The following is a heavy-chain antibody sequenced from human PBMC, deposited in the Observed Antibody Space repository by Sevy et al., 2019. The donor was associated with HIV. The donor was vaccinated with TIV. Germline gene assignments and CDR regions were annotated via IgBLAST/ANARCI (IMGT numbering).Heavy chain of an antibody. Sequence: ASVKVSCKASGGTFSSYAISWVRQAPGQGLEWMGRIIPIFGTANYAQKFQGRVTITADESTSTAYMELSSLRSEDTAVYYCASVGGPCSSTSCYLSGATDHWGQGTLVTVSS. CDR2: IIPIFGTA. D-gene: IGHD2-2*01. J-gene: IGHJ4*02. V-gene: IGHV1-69*13. CDR1: GGTFSSYA. CDR3: ASVGGPCSSTSCYLSGATDH.